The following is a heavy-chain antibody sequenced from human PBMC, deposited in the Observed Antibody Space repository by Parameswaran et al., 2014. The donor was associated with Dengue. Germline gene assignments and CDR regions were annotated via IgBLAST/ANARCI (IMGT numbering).Heavy chain of an antibody. V-gene: IGHV3-21*01. Sequence: VRQAPGKGLEWVSSISSSSSYIYYADSVKGRFTISRDNAKNSLYLQMNSLRAEDTAVYYCARTGHYDFWSGYYTGISDYYYYYMDVWGKGTTVTVSS. CDR2: ISSSSSYI. J-gene: IGHJ6*03. CDR3: ARTGHYDFWSGYYTGISDYYYYYMDV. D-gene: IGHD3-3*01.